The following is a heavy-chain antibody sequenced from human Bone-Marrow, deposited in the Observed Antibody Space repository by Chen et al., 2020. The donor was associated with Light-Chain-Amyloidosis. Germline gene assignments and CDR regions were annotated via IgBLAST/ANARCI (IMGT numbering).Heavy chain of an antibody. Sequence: EVNLVESGGGLVKPGGSLRLSCAASGFTFSGAWRSWVRQAPGKGLEWLGRIKSDADGGTTDYAAPVQGRFSISRDDSKKTLYLQMSSLKIEDTAMYYCTTDGRTDYWGQGTLVTVSS. CDR2: IKSDADGGTT. J-gene: IGHJ4*02. V-gene: IGHV3-15*01. CDR3: TTDGRTDY. CDR1: GFTFSGAW.